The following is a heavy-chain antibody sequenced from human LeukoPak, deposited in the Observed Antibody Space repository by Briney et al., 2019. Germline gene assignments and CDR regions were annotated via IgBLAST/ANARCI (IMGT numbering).Heavy chain of an antibody. Sequence: GGSLRLSCTVSGFTFSGYAMSWVRQAPGKGLEWVSTILGSGDSTFYADSVKGRFTISRDNSKNTLFLHMTSLRAEDTAVYYCAKLYSSGWYVADYWGQGTLVTVSS. CDR3: AKLYSSGWYVADY. CDR1: GFTFSGYA. J-gene: IGHJ4*02. D-gene: IGHD6-19*01. CDR2: ILGSGDST. V-gene: IGHV3-23*01.